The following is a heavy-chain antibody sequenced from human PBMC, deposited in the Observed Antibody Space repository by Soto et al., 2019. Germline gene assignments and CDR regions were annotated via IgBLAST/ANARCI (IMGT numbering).Heavy chain of an antibody. J-gene: IGHJ6*04. CDR3: ANAVVENWNYVGYYGMYV. CDR2: IYYSGST. D-gene: IGHD1-7*01. CDR1: GGSVSSGSYS. Sequence: QVQLQESGRGLVTPAETLSLTCTGSGGSVSSGSYSWGWIRQPPGTVLDWLGYIYYSGSTNYNPSLTSPVPISLDTSNNQFSLKLSSVTAADTAVYYCANAVVENWNYVGYYGMYVWGNGTTVTVSS. V-gene: IGHV4-61*01.